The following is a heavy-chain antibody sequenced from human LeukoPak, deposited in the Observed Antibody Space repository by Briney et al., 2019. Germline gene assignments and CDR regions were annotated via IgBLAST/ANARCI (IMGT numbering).Heavy chain of an antibody. CDR1: GGSISSYY. V-gene: IGHV4-4*07. CDR3: ASWFWGSGWYWNWFDP. J-gene: IGHJ5*02. D-gene: IGHD6-19*01. CDR2: IYTSGST. Sequence: SGTLSLTCAVSGGSISSYYWSWIRQPAGKGLERIGRIYTSGSTNYNPSLRSRVTISVDTSKNQFSLKLSSVTAADTAVYYCASWFWGSGWYWNWFDPWGQGTLVTVSS.